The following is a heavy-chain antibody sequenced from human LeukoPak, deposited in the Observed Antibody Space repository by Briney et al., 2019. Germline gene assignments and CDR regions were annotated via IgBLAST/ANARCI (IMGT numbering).Heavy chain of an antibody. CDR2: FDGNADGT. V-gene: IGHV3-23*01. CDR1: GFTFSRSG. J-gene: IGHJ4*02. D-gene: IGHD2-15*01. Sequence: GGSLRLSCATSGFTFSRSGMTWVRQPPGKGLEWVASFDGNADGTHYADSVKGRCTISRDNSKNTVYLQMNSLRAEDTAIYYCVKPRIIGLGWAQFDYWGQGSLVTVSS. CDR3: VKPRIIGLGWAQFDY.